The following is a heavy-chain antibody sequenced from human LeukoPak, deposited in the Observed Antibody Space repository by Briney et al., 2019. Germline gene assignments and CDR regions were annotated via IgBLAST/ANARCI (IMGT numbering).Heavy chain of an antibody. CDR2: IIPILGIA. CDR1: GGTFSSYA. D-gene: IGHD2-21*02. J-gene: IGHJ6*02. V-gene: IGHV1-69*04. Sequence: ASVKVSCKASGGTFSSYAISWVRQAPGQGLGWMGRIIPILGIANYAQKFQGRVTITADKSTSTAYMELSSLRSEDTAVYYCARGAVTAILDYGMDVWGQGTTVTVSS. CDR3: ARGAVTAILDYGMDV.